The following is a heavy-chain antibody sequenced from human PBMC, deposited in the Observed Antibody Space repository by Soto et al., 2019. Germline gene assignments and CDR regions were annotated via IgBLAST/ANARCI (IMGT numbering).Heavy chain of an antibody. D-gene: IGHD3-9*01. Sequence: GGSLRLSCAASVITFSSYVMHSVRQAPGKGLEWVAVISYDGSYNYYADSVKGRVTIFRYNFKNTLYLQMNSLRAEDTPVYYCASSFDTLTPFEYWGQGSLVTVSS. CDR3: ASSFDTLTPFEY. CDR1: VITFSSYV. V-gene: IGHV3-30*03. J-gene: IGHJ4*02. CDR2: ISYDGSYN.